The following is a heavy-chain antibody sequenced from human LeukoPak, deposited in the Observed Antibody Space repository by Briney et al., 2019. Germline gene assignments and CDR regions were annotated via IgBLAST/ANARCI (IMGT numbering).Heavy chain of an antibody. J-gene: IGHJ4*02. Sequence: PSETLSLTCAVYGGSFSGYYWSWIRQPPGKGLEWIGEINHSGSTNYNPSLKSRVTISVDTSKNQFSLKLSSVTAADTAVYYCARRGSSSWYRPFGYWGQGTLVTVSS. CDR2: INHSGST. V-gene: IGHV4-34*01. CDR1: GGSFSGYY. CDR3: ARRGSSSWYRPFGY. D-gene: IGHD6-13*01.